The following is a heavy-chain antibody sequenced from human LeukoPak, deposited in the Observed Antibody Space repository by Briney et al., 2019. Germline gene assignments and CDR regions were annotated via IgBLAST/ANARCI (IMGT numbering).Heavy chain of an antibody. Sequence: GRSLRLSCAASGFTFSSYAMHWVRQAPGKGLEWVAVISYDGSNKYYADSVKGRFTISRDNSKNTLYLQMNSLRAEDTAVYYCARSANYGSGSYYNWGQGTLVTASS. V-gene: IGHV3-30*04. CDR3: ARSANYGSGSYYN. D-gene: IGHD3-10*01. CDR2: ISYDGSNK. CDR1: GFTFSSYA. J-gene: IGHJ4*02.